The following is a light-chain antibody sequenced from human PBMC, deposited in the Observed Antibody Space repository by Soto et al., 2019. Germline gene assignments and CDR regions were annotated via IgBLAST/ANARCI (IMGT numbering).Light chain of an antibody. V-gene: IGKV3-20*01. J-gene: IGKJ2*01. CDR3: QQYGSPPPYT. CDR1: HSVSSTY. CDR2: GAS. Sequence: EIVLTQSPGTLSLSPGEGATLSCRASHSVSSTYLAWYQQKPGQAPRLLIYGASSRATGIPDRFSGSGSGTDFTLTISRLEPEDFAVYYCQQYGSPPPYTFGQGTKLEIK.